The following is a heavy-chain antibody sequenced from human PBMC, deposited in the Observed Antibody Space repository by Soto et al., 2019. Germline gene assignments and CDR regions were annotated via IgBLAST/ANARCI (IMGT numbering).Heavy chain of an antibody. CDR1: GFTFSSYA. Sequence: EVRLLESGGGLVQPGGSLRLSCAASGFTFSSYAMSWVRQAPGKGLEWVSIISGSGGSTYYADSVKGRFTISRDNSKNTLNLQMNSLRAEDTAVYFCAKDTSNWKFYFDNWGQGTPVTVSS. D-gene: IGHD1-20*01. CDR3: AKDTSNWKFYFDN. J-gene: IGHJ4*02. CDR2: ISGSGGST. V-gene: IGHV3-23*01.